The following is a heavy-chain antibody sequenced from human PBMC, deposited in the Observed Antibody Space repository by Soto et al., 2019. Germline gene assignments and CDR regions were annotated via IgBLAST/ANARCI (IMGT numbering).Heavy chain of an antibody. D-gene: IGHD3-3*01. J-gene: IGHJ4*02. Sequence: GGSLRLSCAASGFTSSSYSMNWVRQAPGKGLEWVSYISSSTSTIYYADSVKGRFTISRDNAKNSLYLQMNSLRDEDTAVYYCARENDDFWSGYYKGEIDYWGQGTLITVSS. CDR1: GFTSSSYS. CDR2: ISSSTSTI. V-gene: IGHV3-48*02. CDR3: ARENDDFWSGYYKGEIDY.